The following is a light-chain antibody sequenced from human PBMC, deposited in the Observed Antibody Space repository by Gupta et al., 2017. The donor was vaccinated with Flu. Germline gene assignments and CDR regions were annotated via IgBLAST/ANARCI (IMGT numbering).Light chain of an antibody. Sequence: DIQMTQSPSTLSASVGDRVTITCRASQSVSSSLSWYQQKPGKAPNLLIYKASSLESGVPSRCSGSGSGTEFTLTISSLQPDDFATYYCLQYNSFWTFGQGTKVEIK. J-gene: IGKJ1*01. CDR3: LQYNSFWT. V-gene: IGKV1-5*03. CDR2: KAS. CDR1: QSVSSS.